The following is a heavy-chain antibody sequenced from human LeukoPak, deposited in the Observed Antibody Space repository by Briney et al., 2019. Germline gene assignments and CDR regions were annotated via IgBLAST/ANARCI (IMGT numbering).Heavy chain of an antibody. D-gene: IGHD6-19*01. CDR1: GYGFNNFG. J-gene: IGHJ5*02. Sequence: ASVKVSCKASGYGFNNFGFSWVRQAPGQGLEWLGWISAYNGNTYYIQRLQDRVTLTTDASTDTAYMELTNLTSDDTATYFCARDARIGVAGSLGSDLWGQGTLVTVSS. V-gene: IGHV1-18*01. CDR2: ISAYNGNT. CDR3: ARDARIGVAGSLGSDL.